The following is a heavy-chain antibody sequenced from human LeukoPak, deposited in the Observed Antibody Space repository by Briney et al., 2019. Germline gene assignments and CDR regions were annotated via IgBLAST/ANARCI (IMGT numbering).Heavy chain of an antibody. CDR3: ARAKYYYYYYMDV. CDR1: GGSISSYY. J-gene: IGHJ6*03. CDR2: IYYSGST. V-gene: IGHV4-59*01. Sequence: SETLSLTCTVSGGSISSYYWSWIRQPPGKGLEWIGYIYYSGSTNYNPSLKSRVTISVDTSKNQFSLKLSSVTAADTAVYYCARAKYYYYYYMDVWGKGTTVTISS.